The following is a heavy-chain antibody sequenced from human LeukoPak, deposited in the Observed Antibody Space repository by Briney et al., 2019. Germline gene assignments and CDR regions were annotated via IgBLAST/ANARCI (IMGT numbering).Heavy chain of an antibody. CDR1: GFTFSTYG. D-gene: IGHD2-15*01. J-gene: IGHJ6*03. V-gene: IGHV3-30*02. CDR3: ARVLRYCSGGNCYSGGLGYMDV. Sequence: GGSLRLSCAASGFTFSTYGMHWVRQAPGKGLEWVAFIRFDGTNKYYADSVKGRFTISRDNAKNSLFLQMNSLRAEDTAVYYCARVLRYCSGGNCYSGGLGYMDVWGKGTTVTISS. CDR2: IRFDGTNK.